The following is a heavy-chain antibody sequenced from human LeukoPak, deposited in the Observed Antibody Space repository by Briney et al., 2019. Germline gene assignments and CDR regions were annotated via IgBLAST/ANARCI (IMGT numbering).Heavy chain of an antibody. V-gene: IGHV3-48*02. D-gene: IGHD5-12*01. CDR2: ISSSSSTI. CDR3: ARDPRLYSGYDRSDP. CDR1: GFTFSSYS. J-gene: IGHJ5*02. Sequence: GGSLRLSCAASGFTFSSYSMNWVRQAPGKGLEWVSYISSSSSTIYYADSVKGRFTISRDNAKNSLYLQMNSLRDEDTAVYYCARDPRLYSGYDRSDPWGQGTLVTVSS.